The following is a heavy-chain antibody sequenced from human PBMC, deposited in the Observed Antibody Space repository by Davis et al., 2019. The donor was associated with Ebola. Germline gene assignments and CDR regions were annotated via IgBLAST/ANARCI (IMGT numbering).Heavy chain of an antibody. CDR3: ARGLAMGWFDS. V-gene: IGHV4-34*01. CDR2: INHSGSA. CDR1: GGSFSGYF. Sequence: MPSETLSLTCAVYGGSFSGYFWSWIRQPPGRGLEWIGEINHSGSANYNPSLKSRVTISVDTSKNQFSLKVTPVTAADTAVYYCARGLAMGWFDSWGQGTLVTVSS. J-gene: IGHJ5*01. D-gene: IGHD5-18*01.